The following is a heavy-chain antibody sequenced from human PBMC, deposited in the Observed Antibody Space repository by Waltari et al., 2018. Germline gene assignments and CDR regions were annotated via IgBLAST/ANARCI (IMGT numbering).Heavy chain of an antibody. CDR2: IIPILGIA. CDR3: AHSSPGSSYYFDY. CDR1: GGTFSSYA. Sequence: QVQLVQSGAEVKKPGSSAKVSCKASGGTFSSYAISGLRQAPGQGLEWMGGIIPILGIANYAQKFQGRVTITADESTSTAYMELSSLRSEDTAVYYCAHSSPGSSYYFDYWGQGTLVTVSS. D-gene: IGHD6-6*01. V-gene: IGHV1-69*04. J-gene: IGHJ4*02.